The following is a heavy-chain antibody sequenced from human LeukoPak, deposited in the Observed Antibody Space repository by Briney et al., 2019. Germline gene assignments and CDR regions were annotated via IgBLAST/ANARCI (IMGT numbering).Heavy chain of an antibody. D-gene: IGHD2-15*01. Sequence: SETLSLTCTVSGGSISSYYWSWIRQPPGKGLEWIGYIYYSGSTNYNPSLKSRVTISVDTSKNQFSLKLSSVTAADTAVYYCARARKDCSGGTCWYYFDYWGQETLVTVSS. CDR2: IYYSGST. CDR1: GGSISSYY. V-gene: IGHV4-59*08. J-gene: IGHJ4*02. CDR3: ARARKDCSGGTCWYYFDY.